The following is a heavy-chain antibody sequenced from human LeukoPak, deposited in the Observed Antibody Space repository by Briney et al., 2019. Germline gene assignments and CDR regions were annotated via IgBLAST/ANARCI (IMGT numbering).Heavy chain of an antibody. J-gene: IGHJ3*02. Sequence: GGSLRLSCAASGFTFSSYSMNWVRQAPGKGLEWVSSISSSSSYIYYADSVKGRFTISRDNAKNSLYPQMNSLRAEDTAVYYCARDHPRPSPLDIWGQGTMVTVSS. CDR2: ISSSSSYI. CDR3: ARDHPRPSPLDI. CDR1: GFTFSSYS. V-gene: IGHV3-21*01. D-gene: IGHD6-6*01.